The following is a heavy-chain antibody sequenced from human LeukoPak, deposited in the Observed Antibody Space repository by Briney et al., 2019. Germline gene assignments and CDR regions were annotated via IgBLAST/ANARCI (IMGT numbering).Heavy chain of an antibody. J-gene: IGHJ5*02. CDR3: ARGSGASGEVKIDP. Sequence: GGSLRLSCAASGFTFSSYAMHWVRQAPGKGLEWVAVISYDGSNKYYADSVKGRFTISRDNSKNTLYLQMNSLRVEDTAVYYCARGSGASGEVKIDPWGQGALVTVSS. CDR2: ISYDGSNK. CDR1: GFTFSSYA. V-gene: IGHV3-30*04. D-gene: IGHD3-10*01.